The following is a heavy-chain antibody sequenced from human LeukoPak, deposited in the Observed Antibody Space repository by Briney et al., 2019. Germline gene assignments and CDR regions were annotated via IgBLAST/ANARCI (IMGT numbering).Heavy chain of an antibody. Sequence: SETLSLTCTVSGGSISSYYWSWIRQPPGKGLEWIGRIYTTGSTNYNPSLKSRVTMSVDTSKNQFSLKLSSVTAADTAVYYCAREDNGDYRNWFDPWGQGTLVTVSS. CDR2: IYTTGST. V-gene: IGHV4-4*07. J-gene: IGHJ5*02. D-gene: IGHD4-17*01. CDR3: AREDNGDYRNWFDP. CDR1: GGSISSYY.